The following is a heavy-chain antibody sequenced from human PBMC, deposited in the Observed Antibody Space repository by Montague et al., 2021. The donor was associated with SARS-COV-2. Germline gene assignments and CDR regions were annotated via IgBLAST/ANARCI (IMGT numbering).Heavy chain of an antibody. D-gene: IGHD3-3*02. CDR2: FDPEHGET. V-gene: IGHV1-24*01. J-gene: IGHJ3*01. Sequence: SVKVSCKASGYTLSEVPIHWVRQAPGEGLEWMGGFDPEHGETLYTQKFQGRVTMTEDPSTETAYLELSNLISDDTAIYYCATESILGVVIYAFAFWGQGTLVTVSS. CDR1: GYTLSEVP. CDR3: ATESILGVVIYAFAF.